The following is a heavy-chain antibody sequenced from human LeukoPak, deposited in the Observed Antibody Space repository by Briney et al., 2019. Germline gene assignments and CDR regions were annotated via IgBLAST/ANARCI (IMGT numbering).Heavy chain of an antibody. Sequence: ASVTVSCKASGYTFTSYGISWVRQAPGQGLEWMGWISAYNGNTNYAQKLQGRVTMTTDTSTSTAYMELRSLRSDDTAVYYCARMGPYYGSGSYRWFDPWGQGTLVTVSS. D-gene: IGHD3-10*01. CDR2: ISAYNGNT. CDR1: GYTFTSYG. V-gene: IGHV1-18*01. CDR3: ARMGPYYGSGSYRWFDP. J-gene: IGHJ5*02.